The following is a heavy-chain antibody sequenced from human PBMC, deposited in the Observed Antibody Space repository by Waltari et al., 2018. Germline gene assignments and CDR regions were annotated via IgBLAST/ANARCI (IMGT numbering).Heavy chain of an antibody. CDR2: ISGSGGST. Sequence: EVQLLESGGGLVQPGGSLRLSCAASGFTFSSYAMSWVRQAPGKGVEGVSAISGSGGSTDSADAVKGRFTISRDNSKNTPYRQMNSLRAEDTAVYYCAKETGTRGAAACMDVWGQGTTVTVSS. D-gene: IGHD6-13*01. V-gene: IGHV3-23*01. J-gene: IGHJ6*02. CDR1: GFTFSSYA. CDR3: AKETGTRGAAACMDV.